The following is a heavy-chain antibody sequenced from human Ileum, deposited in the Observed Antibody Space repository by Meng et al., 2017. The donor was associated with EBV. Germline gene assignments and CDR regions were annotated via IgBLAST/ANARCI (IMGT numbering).Heavy chain of an antibody. CDR2: TYYRSKWYN. CDR1: GDSVSTNSAA. D-gene: IGHD6-19*01. Sequence: QVQLQQAGPGLVQPSQTLSLTCAISGDSVSTNSAAWSWIRQSPSRGLEWLGRTYYRSKWYNEYAVSVKSRITINADTSKNQFSLQLNSVTPEDTAVYYCARGARLAPFDYWGQGTLVTVSS. CDR3: ARGARLAPFDY. V-gene: IGHV6-1*01. J-gene: IGHJ4*02.